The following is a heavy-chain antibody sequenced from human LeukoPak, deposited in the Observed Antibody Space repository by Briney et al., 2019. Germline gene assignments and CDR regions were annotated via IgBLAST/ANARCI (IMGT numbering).Heavy chain of an antibody. D-gene: IGHD3-9*01. CDR3: AREDYDILTGYYISKYYYYMDV. Sequence: PGGSLRLSCAASGFTFSTYSMNWVRQAPGKGLEWVSSISSNSRYIYYADSMRGRFTISRDNAKNSLYLQMNSLKPEDTAVYYCAREDYDILTGYYISKYYYYMDVWGKGTTVTVSS. CDR1: GFTFSTYS. CDR2: ISSNSRYI. V-gene: IGHV3-21*06. J-gene: IGHJ6*03.